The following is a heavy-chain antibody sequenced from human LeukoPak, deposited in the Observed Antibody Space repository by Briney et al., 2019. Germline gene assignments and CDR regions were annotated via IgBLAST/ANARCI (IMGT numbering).Heavy chain of an antibody. Sequence: GGSLRLSCAASGFTFSSYGMHWVRQAPGKGLEWVEVIWYDGSNKYYADSVKGRFTISRDNSNNTLYLQMNSLRAEDTAVYYCARADYQLLSPSYNWFDPWGQGTLVTVSS. J-gene: IGHJ5*02. CDR1: GFTFSSYG. V-gene: IGHV3-33*01. D-gene: IGHD2-2*01. CDR3: ARADYQLLSPSYNWFDP. CDR2: IWYDGSNK.